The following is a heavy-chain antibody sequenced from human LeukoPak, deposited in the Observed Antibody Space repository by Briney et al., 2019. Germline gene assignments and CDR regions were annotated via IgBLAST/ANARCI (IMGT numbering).Heavy chain of an antibody. CDR2: IYYSGST. Sequence: PSETLSLTCTVSGGSISSGGYYWSWIRQHPGKGLEWIGYIYYSGSTYYNPSLKSRVTISVDPSKNQFSLKLSSVTAADTAVYYCASGPAEYFQHWGQGTLVTVSS. CDR3: ASGPAEYFQH. V-gene: IGHV4-31*03. J-gene: IGHJ1*01. CDR1: GGSISSGGYY.